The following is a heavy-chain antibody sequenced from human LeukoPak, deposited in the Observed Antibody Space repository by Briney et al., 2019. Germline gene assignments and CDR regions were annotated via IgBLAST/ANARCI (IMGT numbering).Heavy chain of an antibody. J-gene: IGHJ4*02. Sequence: PGGSLRLSCAASGFTFDDYAMHWVRQAPGKGLEWVSGISWNSGSIGYADSVKGRFTISRDNARNSLYLQMNSLRAEDMALYYCAKDRDGSSSWSFDYWGQGTLVTVSS. CDR2: ISWNSGSI. CDR3: AKDRDGSSSWSFDY. CDR1: GFTFDDYA. D-gene: IGHD6-13*01. V-gene: IGHV3-9*03.